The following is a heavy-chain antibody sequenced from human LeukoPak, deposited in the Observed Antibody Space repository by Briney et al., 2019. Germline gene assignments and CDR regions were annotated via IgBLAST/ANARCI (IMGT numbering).Heavy chain of an antibody. CDR2: IYYSGST. J-gene: IGHJ4*02. CDR3: ARHSGGYYDY. Sequence: XXPXXXGLEWIGNIYYSGSTYYSPSLKSRVTISVDTSKNQFSLKLSSVTAADTAVYYCARHSGGYYDYWGQGTLVTISS. V-gene: IGHV4-39*01. D-gene: IGHD3-16*01.